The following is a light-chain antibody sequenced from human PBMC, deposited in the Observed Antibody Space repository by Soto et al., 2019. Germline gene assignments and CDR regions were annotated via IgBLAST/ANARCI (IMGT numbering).Light chain of an antibody. CDR2: SVS. J-gene: IGLJ1*01. V-gene: IGLV2-14*01. Sequence: QSALTQPASVSGSPGQSITISCSGSSSDIGAYNHVAWFQQFPGKTPKLVIYSVSDRPSGVSYRFSGSKSGNTGSLTISGLQADDEADYYCISYTVSRSYVFGTGTKLTVL. CDR1: SSDIGAYNH. CDR3: ISYTVSRSYV.